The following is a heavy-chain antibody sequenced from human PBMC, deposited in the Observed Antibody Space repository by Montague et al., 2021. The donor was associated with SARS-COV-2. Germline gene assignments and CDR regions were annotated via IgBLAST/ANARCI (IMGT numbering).Heavy chain of an antibody. Sequence: SLRLSCAASGFTFSTYAMSWVRQAPGKGLEWVSGISGSADGTYYADSAKGRFTISRDDSKNTVYLQMNGLRAEDTAEYFFAKDRQGEPHHIYSFDYWGQGALVTVSS. V-gene: IGHV3-23*01. D-gene: IGHD3-16*01. CDR3: AKDRQGEPHHIYSFDY. CDR2: ISGSADGT. J-gene: IGHJ4*02. CDR1: GFTFSTYA.